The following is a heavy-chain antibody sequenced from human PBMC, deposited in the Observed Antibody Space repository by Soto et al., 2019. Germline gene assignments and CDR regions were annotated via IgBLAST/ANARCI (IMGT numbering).Heavy chain of an antibody. CDR2: IFTNDEK. V-gene: IGHV2-26*01. CDR3: AHRRGNPYYYDSGGAFDI. Sequence: SGPTIVNPTETLTLTCTVSGFSLSNARMGVSWIRQPPGKALERLAHIFTNDEKSYSTSLMSRLTISKDTSKNQVVLTMTNMDPVYTATYYCAHRRGNPYYYDSGGAFDIWGQGT. CDR1: GFSLSNARMG. D-gene: IGHD3-22*01. J-gene: IGHJ3*02.